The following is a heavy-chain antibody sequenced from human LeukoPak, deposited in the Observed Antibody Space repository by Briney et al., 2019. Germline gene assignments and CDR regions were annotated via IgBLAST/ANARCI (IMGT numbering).Heavy chain of an antibody. D-gene: IGHD2-15*01. V-gene: IGHV3-23*01. CDR2: AGWAGGTT. J-gene: IGHJ4*02. Sequence: WGSLRLSCAASGFTFSSYAMSWVRQAPGKGLEWVSLAGWAGGTTFYSDSVKGRFTISRDNAKTSLFLQMNSLRIDDTAMYYCTRTVNAASDFWGQGTLVTVSS. CDR1: GFTFSSYA. CDR3: TRTVNAASDF.